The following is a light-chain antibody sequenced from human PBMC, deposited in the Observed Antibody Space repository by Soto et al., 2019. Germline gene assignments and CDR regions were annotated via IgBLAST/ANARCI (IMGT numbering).Light chain of an antibody. CDR2: DNN. CDR3: QSFDTSLSGFVV. V-gene: IGLV1-40*01. CDR1: SSNIGAEYD. J-gene: IGLJ2*01. Sequence: QAVVTQPPSMSGAPGQRVTISCTGSSSNIGAEYDVHWYQQHPGTAPKLLIFDNNNRPSGVPDRFSGSKSDTSASLAITGLQAEDEADYYCQSFDTSLSGFVVFGGGTKVTVL.